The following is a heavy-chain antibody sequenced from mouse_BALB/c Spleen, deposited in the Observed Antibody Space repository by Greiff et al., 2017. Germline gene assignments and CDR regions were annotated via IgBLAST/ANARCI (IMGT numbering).Heavy chain of an antibody. CDR2: IRLKSNNYAT. CDR1: GFTFSNYW. CDR3: TSAMDY. V-gene: IGHV6-6*02. Sequence: EVKLMESGGGLVQPGGSMKLSCVASGFTFSNYWMNWVRQSPEKGLEWVAEIRLKSNNYATHYAESVKGRFTISRDDSKSSVYLQMNNLRAEDTGIYYCTSAMDYWGQGTSVTVSS. J-gene: IGHJ4*01.